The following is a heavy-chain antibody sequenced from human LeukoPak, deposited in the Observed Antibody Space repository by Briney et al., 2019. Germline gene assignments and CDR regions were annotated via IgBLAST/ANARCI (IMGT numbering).Heavy chain of an antibody. Sequence: SVKVSCKASGGTFSSYAISWVRQAPGQGLEWMGGIIPIFGTANYAQKFQGRVTVTADKSTSTAYMELSSLRSEDTAVYYCARHSNYYGSSGYYYDYWGQGTLVTVSS. CDR1: GGTFSSYA. J-gene: IGHJ4*02. D-gene: IGHD3-22*01. V-gene: IGHV1-69*06. CDR3: ARHSNYYGSSGYYYDY. CDR2: IIPIFGTA.